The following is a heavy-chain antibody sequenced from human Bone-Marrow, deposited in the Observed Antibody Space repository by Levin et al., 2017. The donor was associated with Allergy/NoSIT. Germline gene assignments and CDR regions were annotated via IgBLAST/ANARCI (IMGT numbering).Heavy chain of an antibody. J-gene: IGHJ4*02. CDR3: ARAQAWD. CDR1: GFTFNHYS. CDR2: ISGTGTTI. V-gene: IGHV3-48*01. Sequence: GGSLRLSCTTSGFTFNHYSMNWVRQAPGKGLEWVSYISGTGTTIYYADSVKGRFTISRDNVKNSLYLQMNSLRAEDTAVYFCARAQAWDWGQGTLVTVSS.